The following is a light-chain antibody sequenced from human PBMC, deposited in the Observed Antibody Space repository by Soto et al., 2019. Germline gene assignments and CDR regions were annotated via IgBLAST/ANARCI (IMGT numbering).Light chain of an antibody. V-gene: IGKV3D-15*01. CDR2: GAS. CDR1: QSVRSN. CDR3: QQYNNWPRVN. J-gene: IGKJ5*01. Sequence: EIVMTHSPVTLSVSPWEIASLSCSSSQSVRSNLAWYQQKPGQAPRLLIYGASTRATGIPARFSGSGSGTEYTLTISSLQSEDFAVYYCQQYNNWPRVNFGQGTRLEIK.